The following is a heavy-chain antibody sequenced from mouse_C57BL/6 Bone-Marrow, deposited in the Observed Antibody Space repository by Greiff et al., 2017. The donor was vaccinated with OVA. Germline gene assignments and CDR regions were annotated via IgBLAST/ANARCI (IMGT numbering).Heavy chain of an antibody. V-gene: IGHV1-47*01. D-gene: IGHD2-10*02. CDR2: FHPYNDDT. J-gene: IGHJ2*01. CDR3: ARGYGNYHYFDY. CDR1: GYTFTTYP. Sequence: QVQLQQSGAELVKPGASVKMSCKASGYTFTTYPIQWMKQNHGKSLEWIGNFHPYNDDTKYNEKFKGKATLTVEKSSSTAYLELSRLTSDDSAVYYCARGYGNYHYFDYWGQGTTLTVSS.